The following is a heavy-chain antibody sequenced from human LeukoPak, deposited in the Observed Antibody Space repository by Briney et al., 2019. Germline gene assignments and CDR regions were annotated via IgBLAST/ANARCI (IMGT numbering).Heavy chain of an antibody. J-gene: IGHJ4*02. CDR3: ARESGITGTMGDY. CDR1: GFTFSSYE. D-gene: IGHD1-20*01. Sequence: PGGSLRLSCAASGFTFSSYEMNWVRQAPGKGLEWVSYISSSGSTIYYADSVKGRFTISRDNAKNSLYLQMNSLRAEDTAVYYCARESGITGTMGDYWGQGTLVTVSS. CDR2: ISSSGSTI. V-gene: IGHV3-48*03.